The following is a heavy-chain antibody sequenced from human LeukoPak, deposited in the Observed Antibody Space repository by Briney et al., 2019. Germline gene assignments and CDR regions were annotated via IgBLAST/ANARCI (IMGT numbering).Heavy chain of an antibody. J-gene: IGHJ4*02. CDR1: GGTFSSYA. Sequence: SVKVSCKGSGGTFSSYAISWVRQAPGQGLEWMGRIIPILGIANYAQKFQGRVTITADKSTSTAYMELSSLRSEDTAVYYCAPTYYYGSGNDDWGQGTLVTVSS. CDR2: IIPILGIA. V-gene: IGHV1-69*04. D-gene: IGHD3-10*01. CDR3: APTYYYGSGNDD.